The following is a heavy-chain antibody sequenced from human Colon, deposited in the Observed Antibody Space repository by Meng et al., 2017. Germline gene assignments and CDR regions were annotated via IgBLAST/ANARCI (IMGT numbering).Heavy chain of an antibody. J-gene: IGHJ5*02. CDR1: GYTFTSYG. CDR2: ISAYNGNT. V-gene: IGHV1-18*01. Sequence: ASVKVSCKASGYTFTSYGISWVRQAPGQGLEWMGWISAYNGNTNYAQKLQGRVTMTTDTSTSTAYMELRSLRSDDTAVYYCARVKRPGSTVSNNFNWFDPWGQGTLVTVSS. CDR3: ARVKRPGSTVSNNFNWFDP. D-gene: IGHD4-17*01.